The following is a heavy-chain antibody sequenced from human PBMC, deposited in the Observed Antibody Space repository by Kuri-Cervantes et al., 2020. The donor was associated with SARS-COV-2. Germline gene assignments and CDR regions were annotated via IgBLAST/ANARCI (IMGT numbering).Heavy chain of an antibody. V-gene: IGHV1-69*13. D-gene: IGHD2-15*01. CDR2: IIPIFGTA. CDR1: GGTFSSYA. CDR3: ATLIAATPWFDP. Sequence: SVKVFCKASGGTFSSYAISWVRQAPGQGLEWMGGIIPIFGTANYAQKFQGRVTITADETTRTAYMELSSLRSKDTAVYYCATLIAATPWFDPWGQGTLVTVSS. J-gene: IGHJ5*02.